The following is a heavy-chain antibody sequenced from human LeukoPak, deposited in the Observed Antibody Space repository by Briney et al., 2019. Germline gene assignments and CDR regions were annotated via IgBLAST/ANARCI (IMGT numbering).Heavy chain of an antibody. CDR3: ARDRSSSSPWYFDY. Sequence: PGRSLRLSCAASGFTFSSYAMHWVRQAPGKGLEWVAVISYDGSNKYYADSVKGRFTISRDNSKNTLYLQMNSLRAEDTAVYYCARDRSSSSPWYFDYWGQGTLVTVSS. J-gene: IGHJ4*02. CDR1: GFTFSSYA. CDR2: ISYDGSNK. V-gene: IGHV3-30-3*01. D-gene: IGHD6-13*01.